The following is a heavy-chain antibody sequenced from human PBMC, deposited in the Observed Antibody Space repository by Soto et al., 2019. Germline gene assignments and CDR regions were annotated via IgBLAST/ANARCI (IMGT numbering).Heavy chain of an antibody. J-gene: IGHJ4*02. D-gene: IGHD3-10*01. Sequence: QVQLVESGGGVVQPGGSLRLSCAASGFTFSSYAMHWVRQAPGKGLEWVAVISYDGSNKYYADSVKGRFTISRDNSKNTLYLQMNSLRAEDTAVYYCARGKAFDYWGQGTLVTVSS. V-gene: IGHV3-30-3*01. CDR2: ISYDGSNK. CDR1: GFTFSSYA. CDR3: ARGKAFDY.